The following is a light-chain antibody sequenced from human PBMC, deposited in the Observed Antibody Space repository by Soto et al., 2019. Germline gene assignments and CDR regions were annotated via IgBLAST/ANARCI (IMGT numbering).Light chain of an antibody. CDR2: GAS. CDR1: QSVSSSY. J-gene: IGKJ1*01. V-gene: IGKV3-20*01. Sequence: ILLTQSPCTLSLSPGERATLSCRASQSVSSSYLAWYQQKPGQAPRLLIYGASSRATGIPDRFSGSGSGTDFTLTISRLEPEDFAVYYCQQYGSSLWTFGQGTKWIS. CDR3: QQYGSSLWT.